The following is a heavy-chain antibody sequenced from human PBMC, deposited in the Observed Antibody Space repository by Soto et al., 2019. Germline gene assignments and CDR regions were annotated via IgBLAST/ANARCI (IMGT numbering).Heavy chain of an antibody. CDR2: ISAYNGNT. CDR3: ARAGTTQRYCYYYGMDV. J-gene: IGHJ6*02. CDR1: GYTFTSYG. V-gene: IGHV1-18*01. Sequence: QVQLVQSGAEVKKPGASVKVSCKASGYTFTSYGISWVRQAPGQGLEWMGWISAYNGNTNYAQKLQGRVTMTTDTATSTAYMELRSLRSDDTAVYYCARAGTTQRYCYYYGMDVWGQGTTVTVSS. D-gene: IGHD4-17*01.